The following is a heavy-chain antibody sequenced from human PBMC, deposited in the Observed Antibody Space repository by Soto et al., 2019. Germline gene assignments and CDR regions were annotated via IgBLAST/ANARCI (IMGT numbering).Heavy chain of an antibody. V-gene: IGHV3-30-3*01. CDR1: GFTFSSYA. J-gene: IGHJ6*01. Sequence: QVQLVESGGGVVQPGRSLRLSCAASGFTFSSYAMHWVRQAPGKGLEWVAVISYDGSNKYYADSVKGRFTISRDNSKNTLYLQMNSLRAEDTAVYYCAREVDTAMVTGYYYGMDVW. CDR2: ISYDGSNK. CDR3: AREVDTAMVTGYYYGMDV. D-gene: IGHD5-18*01.